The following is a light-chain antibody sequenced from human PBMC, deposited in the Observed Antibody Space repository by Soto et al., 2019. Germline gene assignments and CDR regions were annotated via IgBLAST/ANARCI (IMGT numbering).Light chain of an antibody. Sequence: DIQMTQSPSTLSATAGDRVTITCRASPSISSWLAWYQHKPGKAPKLLIYDSSNLDSGVPSRFSGSGSGTEFSLTISILQPEACATYYCQQYENYWTCGQGPRVEIK. CDR3: QQYENYWT. J-gene: IGKJ1*01. CDR2: DSS. V-gene: IGKV1-5*01. CDR1: PSISSW.